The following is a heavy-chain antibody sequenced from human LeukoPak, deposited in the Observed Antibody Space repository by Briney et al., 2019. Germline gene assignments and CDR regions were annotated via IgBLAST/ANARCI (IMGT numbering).Heavy chain of an antibody. D-gene: IGHD6-6*01. J-gene: IGHJ4*02. CDR2: IYPGDSDT. Sequence: GESLKISCQGSGYSFTSYWIGWVRQMPGKGLEWMGIIYPGDSDTTYSPSFQGQVTISANKSISTAYLQWSSLKTSDTAMYYCARGSRIAAVDYWGQGTLVTVSS. V-gene: IGHV5-51*01. CDR3: ARGSRIAAVDY. CDR1: GYSFTSYW.